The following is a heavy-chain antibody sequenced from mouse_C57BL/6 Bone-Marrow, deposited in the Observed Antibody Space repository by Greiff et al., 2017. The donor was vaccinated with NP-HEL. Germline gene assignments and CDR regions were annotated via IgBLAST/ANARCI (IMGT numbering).Heavy chain of an antibody. CDR2: IHPNSGST. V-gene: IGHV1-64*01. Sequence: QVQLQQPGAELVKPGASVKLSCKASGYTFTSYWMHWVKQRPGQGLEWIGMIHPNSGSTNYNEKFKSKATLTVDKSSSTAYMQLSSLTSEDSAVYYCGRGVTTGYFDYWGQGNTLTGSS. CDR3: GRGVTTGYFDY. CDR1: GYTFTSYW. J-gene: IGHJ2*01. D-gene: IGHD2-2*01.